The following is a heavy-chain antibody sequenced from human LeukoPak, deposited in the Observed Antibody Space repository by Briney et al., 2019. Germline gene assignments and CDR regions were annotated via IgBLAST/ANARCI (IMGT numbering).Heavy chain of an antibody. CDR3: ATEGFYY. CDR2: ISKSGDIT. Sequence: PGGSLRLSCVASGFTLSKYGMKWVRQAAGKGLEYVSGISKSGDITHYVDSVKGRFTISRDNSKNPLYFQMNSLRAEDTALYYCATEGFYYWGPGTLVTVSS. V-gene: IGHV3-23*01. J-gene: IGHJ4*02. CDR1: GFTLSKYG.